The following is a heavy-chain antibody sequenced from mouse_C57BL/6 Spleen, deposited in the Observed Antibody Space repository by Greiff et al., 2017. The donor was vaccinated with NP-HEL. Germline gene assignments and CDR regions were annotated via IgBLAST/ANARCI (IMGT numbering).Heavy chain of an antibody. CDR3: ARSYPDV. V-gene: IGHV5-17*01. J-gene: IGHJ1*03. Sequence: EVKLVESGGGLVKPGGSLKLSCAASGFTFTDYGMHWVRQAPEKGLEWVAYISSGSSTIYYADTVKGRFTITRDNAKNTLFLQMTSLRSEDTAMYYCARSYPDVWGTGTTVTVSS. D-gene: IGHD2-10*01. CDR1: GFTFTDYG. CDR2: ISSGSSTI.